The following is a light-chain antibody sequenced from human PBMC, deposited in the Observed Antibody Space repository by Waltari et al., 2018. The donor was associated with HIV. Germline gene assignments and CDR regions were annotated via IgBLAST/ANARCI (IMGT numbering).Light chain of an antibody. CDR3: QSYDSSLGASV. J-gene: IGLJ3*02. CDR1: SSNIGAPYD. CDR2: VST. V-gene: IGLV1-40*01. Sequence: QSVLTQPPSVSGAPGRSVIITCTGNSSNIGAPYDVHWYQQLQGAAPKFLISVSTNRPPPVRDRLSVSKSGTSASLAITGLQAGDEADYYCQSYDSSLGASVFGGGTKLTVL.